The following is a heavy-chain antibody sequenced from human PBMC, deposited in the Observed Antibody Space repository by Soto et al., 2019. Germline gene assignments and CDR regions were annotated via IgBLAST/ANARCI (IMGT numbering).Heavy chain of an antibody. D-gene: IGHD5-12*01. CDR2: IYYSGST. J-gene: IGHJ6*02. CDR1: GGSISSYY. CDR3: ARITITKPYYYYGMDV. Sequence: SEILSLSCTVSGGSISSYYWSWIRQPPGKGLEWIGYIYYSGSTNYNPSLKSRVTISVDTSKNQFSLKLSSVTAADTAVYYCARITITKPYYYYGMDVWGQGTTVTVSS. V-gene: IGHV4-59*01.